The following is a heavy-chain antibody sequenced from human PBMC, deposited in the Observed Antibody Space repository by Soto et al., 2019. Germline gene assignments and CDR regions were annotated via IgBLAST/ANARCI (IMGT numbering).Heavy chain of an antibody. V-gene: IGHV1-8*01. CDR3: ARDTSRITMVRGVIISKGNLDY. CDR1: GYTFTSYD. CDR2: MNPNSGNT. Sequence: ASVKVSCKASGYTFTSYDINWVRQATGQGLEWMGWMNPNSGNTGYAQKFQGRVTMTRNTSISTAYMELSSLRSEDTAVCYCARDTSRITMVRGVIISKGNLDYWGQGTLVTVSS. D-gene: IGHD3-10*01. J-gene: IGHJ4*02.